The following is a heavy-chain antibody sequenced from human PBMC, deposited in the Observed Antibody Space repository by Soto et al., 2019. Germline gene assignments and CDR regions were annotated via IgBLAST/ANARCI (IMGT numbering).Heavy chain of an antibody. Sequence: GGSLRLSCAVSGFTFSAYWMHWARQVPGEGLTWVSRISDDGSTATYADSVKGRFVISRDNAKNSLYLEMNTLRVDDSGLYYCARGPRVSSTGTGAHWGRGTLVTVSS. J-gene: IGHJ4*02. CDR1: GFTFSAYW. CDR3: ARGPRVSSTGTGAH. V-gene: IGHV3-74*01. CDR2: ISDDGSTA. D-gene: IGHD1-1*01.